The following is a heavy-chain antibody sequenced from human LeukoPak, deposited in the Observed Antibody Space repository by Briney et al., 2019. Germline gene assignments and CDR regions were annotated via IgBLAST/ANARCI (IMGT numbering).Heavy chain of an antibody. CDR3: ARADCGGDCYLDFYYYGMDV. V-gene: IGHV4-31*02. D-gene: IGHD2-21*02. J-gene: IGHJ6*02. CDR1: GGSISSGGYY. Sequence: SETLSLTCIVSGGSISSGGYYWGWIRQHPGKGLEWIGFIYYTGSTYYTPSLESRVAISVDTSKSQFSLKVTSVTAADTAVYYCARADCGGDCYLDFYYYGMDVWGQGTTVTVSS. CDR2: IYYTGST.